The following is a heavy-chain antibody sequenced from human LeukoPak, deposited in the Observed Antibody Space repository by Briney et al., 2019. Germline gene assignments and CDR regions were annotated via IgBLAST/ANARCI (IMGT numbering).Heavy chain of an antibody. J-gene: IGHJ4*02. CDR3: ARYSGSYFDY. CDR2: ISESGTT. Sequence: SETLSLTCSVSGVSISSSLHYWAWTRQPPGKGLEWLATISESGTTYYNPSLKSRVTISVDTSKNQFSLNLGSVTAADTAVYYCARYSGSYFDYWGQGALVTVSS. V-gene: IGHV4-39*01. D-gene: IGHD6-19*01. CDR1: GVSISSSLHY.